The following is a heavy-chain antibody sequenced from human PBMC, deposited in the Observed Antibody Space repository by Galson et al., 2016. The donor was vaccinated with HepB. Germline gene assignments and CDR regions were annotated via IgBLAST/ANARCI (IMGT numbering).Heavy chain of an antibody. D-gene: IGHD1-7*01. J-gene: IGHJ4*02. CDR3: SAGTPSYFDN. CDR1: GFAFSGYF. V-gene: IGHV3-64D*06. Sequence: SLRLSCAASGFAFSGYFMHWVLQAPGKGLEYITTISNSGGTTYYADSVKGRFTISRDNSKNTLHLEMNSLRNEDTGVYFCSAGTPSYFDNWGQGTLVAVSS. CDR2: ISNSGGTT.